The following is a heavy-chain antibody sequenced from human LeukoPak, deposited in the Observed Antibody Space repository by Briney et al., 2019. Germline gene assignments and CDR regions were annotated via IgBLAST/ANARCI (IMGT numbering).Heavy chain of an antibody. V-gene: IGHV4-59*01. J-gene: IGHJ4*02. Sequence: MSSETLSLTCTVSGGSISSYYWSWIRQPPGKGLEWIGYIYYSGSTNYNPSLKSRVTISVDTSKNQFSLKLSSVTAADTAVYYCARGRSSDGSSEGAAEHYFDYWGQGTLVTVSS. CDR3: ARGRSSDGSSEGAAEHYFDY. CDR2: IYYSGST. D-gene: IGHD6-13*01. CDR1: GGSISSYY.